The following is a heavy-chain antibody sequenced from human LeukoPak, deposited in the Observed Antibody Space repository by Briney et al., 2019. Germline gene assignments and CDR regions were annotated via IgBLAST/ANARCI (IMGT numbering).Heavy chain of an antibody. J-gene: IGHJ1*01. D-gene: IGHD3-22*01. CDR1: GFTFSSYS. Sequence: MSGGSLRLSCAASGFTFSSYSMNWARQAPGKGLEWVSSISSSSSYIYYADSVKGRFTISRDNAKNSLYLQMNSLRAEDTAVYYCARDLDYYDSSGYYVEEYFQHWGQGTLVTVSS. V-gene: IGHV3-21*01. CDR2: ISSSSSYI. CDR3: ARDLDYYDSSGYYVEEYFQH.